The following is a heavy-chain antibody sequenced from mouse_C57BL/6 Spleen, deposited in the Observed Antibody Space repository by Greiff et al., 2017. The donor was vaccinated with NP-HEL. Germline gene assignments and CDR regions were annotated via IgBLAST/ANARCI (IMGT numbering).Heavy chain of an antibody. CDR3: ARGGNDGDFYFDV. CDR2: IDPSDSET. V-gene: IGHV1-52*01. CDR1: GYTFTSYW. D-gene: IGHD2-3*01. J-gene: IGHJ1*03. Sequence: QVQLQQPGAELVRPGTSVKLSCKASGYTFTSYWMHWVKQRPIQGLEWIGNIDPSDSETHYNQKFKDKATLTVDKSSSTAYMQLSSLTSEDSAVYYCARGGNDGDFYFDVWGTGTTVTVSS.